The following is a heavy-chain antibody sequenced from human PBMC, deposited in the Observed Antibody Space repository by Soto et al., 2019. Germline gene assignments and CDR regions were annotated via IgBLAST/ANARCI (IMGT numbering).Heavy chain of an antibody. Sequence: EVQLVESGGGLAQPGRSLRLSCAASGFIFDDYAMHWVRQAPGKGLEWVSGISWHSGSIRYADSVKGRFTISRDNAKNSIYLQMNSLRVEDKALYYCAKDMFSSSSAATFDYWGQGILVTVSS. D-gene: IGHD6-6*01. J-gene: IGHJ4*02. CDR3: AKDMFSSSSAATFDY. CDR2: ISWHSGSI. V-gene: IGHV3-9*01. CDR1: GFIFDDYA.